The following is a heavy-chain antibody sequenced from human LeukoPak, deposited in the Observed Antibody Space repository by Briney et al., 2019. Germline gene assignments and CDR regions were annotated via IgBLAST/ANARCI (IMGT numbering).Heavy chain of an antibody. Sequence: SETLSLTCTVSVGSLSSRSYYWGWIRHPPGEGLEWIGCFFYSGSTSYHPSRKSRVTKSVDTSKNQFSLKLSSVTAADTAVNYWARSGIVGFSLDVWGKGTTVTVSS. J-gene: IGHJ6*04. CDR2: FFYSGST. V-gene: IGHV4-39*07. D-gene: IGHD1-26*01. CDR1: VGSLSSRSYY. CDR3: ARSGIVGFSLDV.